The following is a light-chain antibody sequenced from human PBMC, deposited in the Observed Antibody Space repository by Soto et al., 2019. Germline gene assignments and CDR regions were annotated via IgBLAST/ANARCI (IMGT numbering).Light chain of an antibody. CDR2: AAS. J-gene: IGKJ5*01. CDR3: QQSYSTPIS. CDR1: QSISSY. Sequence: DIQMTQSPSSLSASVGDRVTITCRASQSISSYLNWYQQKPGKAPTLLIYAASSLQSGVTSRFSGSGSVTDFNLTISSLPPEDVATYYYQQSYSTPISFGQGTRLEIK. V-gene: IGKV1-39*01.